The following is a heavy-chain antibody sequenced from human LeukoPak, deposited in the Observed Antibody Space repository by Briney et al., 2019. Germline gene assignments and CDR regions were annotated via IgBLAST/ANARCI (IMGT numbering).Heavy chain of an antibody. Sequence: SETLSLTCTISGGYITSYYWSWIRQPPGKGLEWIGYIYYSGSTNYNPSLKSRVTISVDTSKNQFSLKLSSLTAADTAVYYCARHVRDGYNVHYFDYWGQGALVTVSS. CDR1: GGYITSYY. D-gene: IGHD5-24*01. CDR2: IYYSGST. J-gene: IGHJ4*02. CDR3: ARHVRDGYNVHYFDY. V-gene: IGHV4-59*08.